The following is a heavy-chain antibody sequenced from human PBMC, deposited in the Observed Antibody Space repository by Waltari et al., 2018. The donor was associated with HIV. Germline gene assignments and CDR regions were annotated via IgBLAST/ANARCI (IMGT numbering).Heavy chain of an antibody. CDR3: ARVAAAEEHYYYYYGMDV. V-gene: IGHV4-38-2*02. D-gene: IGHD6-13*01. Sequence: QVQLQESGPGLVKPSETLSLTCTVSGYSISSGYYWGWIRQPPGKGLEWIGSIYHSGSTYYNPSLKSRVTISVDTSKNQFSLKLSSVTAADTAVYYCARVAAAEEHYYYYYGMDVWGQGTTVTVSS. J-gene: IGHJ6*02. CDR1: GYSISSGYY. CDR2: IYHSGST.